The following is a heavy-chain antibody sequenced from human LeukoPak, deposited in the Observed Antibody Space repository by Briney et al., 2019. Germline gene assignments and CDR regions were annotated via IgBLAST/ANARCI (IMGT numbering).Heavy chain of an antibody. CDR1: GDSIDSYY. V-gene: IGHV4-59*12. Sequence: SETLSLTCTVSGDSIDSYYWSWIRQPPGKGLEWIGYIYYRGTTSYNPFLKSRVTISVDTSKNQFSLKLNSVTAADTAVYYCAILLRYGGYDHFHHGGQGILVIVSS. J-gene: IGHJ4*02. CDR2: IYYRGTT. D-gene: IGHD5-12*01. CDR3: AILLRYGGYDHFHH.